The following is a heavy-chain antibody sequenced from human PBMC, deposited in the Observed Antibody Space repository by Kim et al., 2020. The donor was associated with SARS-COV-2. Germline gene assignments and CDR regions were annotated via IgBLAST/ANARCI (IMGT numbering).Heavy chain of an antibody. CDR2: IYYSGST. CDR3: ARPKTTYYYDSSGFSRYAFDI. J-gene: IGHJ3*02. CDR1: GGSISSSSYY. D-gene: IGHD3-22*01. V-gene: IGHV4-39*01. Sequence: SETLSLTCTVSGGSISSSSYYWGWIRQPPGKGLEWIGSIYYSGSTYYNPSLKSRVTISVDTSKNQFSLKLSSVTAADTAVYYCARPKTTYYYDSSGFSRYAFDIWGQGTMVTVSS.